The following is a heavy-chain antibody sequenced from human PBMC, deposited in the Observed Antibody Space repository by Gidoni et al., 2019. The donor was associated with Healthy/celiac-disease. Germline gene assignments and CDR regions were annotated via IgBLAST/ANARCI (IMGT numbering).Heavy chain of an antibody. Sequence: QVPLVQSGAEVKKPGASVKVSCKASGYTLTGYYMHWVRQAPGQGLEWMGWINPNSGGTNYAQKFQGRITMTRDTSISTAYMELSRLRSDDAAVYYCAREGIAVDGSDYWGQGTLVTVSS. D-gene: IGHD6-19*01. CDR1: GYTLTGYY. CDR3: AREGIAVDGSDY. CDR2: INPNSGGT. J-gene: IGHJ4*02. V-gene: IGHV1-2*02.